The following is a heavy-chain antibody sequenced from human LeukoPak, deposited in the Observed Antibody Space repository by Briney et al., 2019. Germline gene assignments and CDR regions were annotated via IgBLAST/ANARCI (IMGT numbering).Heavy chain of an antibody. CDR1: GYTFTSCD. Sequence: ASVKVSCKASGYTFTSCDINWVRQDIGQELEWTGWMNPNSGNTGYGQSFQGRITMTRDISIGTAYMELSNLTSEDTAIYYCTRGSSGRRDNWGQGTLVTVSA. V-gene: IGHV1-8*01. J-gene: IGHJ4*02. CDR2: MNPNSGNT. CDR3: TRGSSGRRDN. D-gene: IGHD6-19*01.